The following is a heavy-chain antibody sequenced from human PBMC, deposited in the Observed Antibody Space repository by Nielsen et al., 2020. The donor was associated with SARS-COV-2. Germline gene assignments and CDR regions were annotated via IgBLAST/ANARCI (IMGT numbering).Heavy chain of an antibody. CDR2: INPSGGST. Sequence: ASVKVSCKASGYTFTSYYMHWVRQAPGQGLEWMGIINPSGGSTNYAQKLQGRVTMTTDTSTSTAYMELRSLRSDDTAVYYCARDRSSLFDYWGQGTLVTVSS. J-gene: IGHJ4*02. CDR1: GYTFTSYY. CDR3: ARDRSSLFDY. D-gene: IGHD6-13*01. V-gene: IGHV1-46*01.